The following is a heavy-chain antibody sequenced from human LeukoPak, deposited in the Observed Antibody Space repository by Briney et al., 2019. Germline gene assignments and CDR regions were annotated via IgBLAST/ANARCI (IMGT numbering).Heavy chain of an antibody. J-gene: IGHJ4*02. V-gene: IGHV3-23*01. CDR2: ISGSGGST. CDR1: GFTFSSYA. CDR3: AKEGPYYYGSGSSGRGYFDY. D-gene: IGHD3-10*01. Sequence: QSGGSLRLSCAASGFTFSSYAMSWVRQAPGKGLEWVSAISGSGGSTYYADSVKGRFTISRDNSKNTLYLQMNSLRAEDTAVYYCAKEGPYYYGSGSSGRGYFDYWSQGTLVTVSS.